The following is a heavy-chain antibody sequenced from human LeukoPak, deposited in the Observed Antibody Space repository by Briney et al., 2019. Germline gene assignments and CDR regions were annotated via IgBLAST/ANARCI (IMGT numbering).Heavy chain of an antibody. CDR2: INPNSGGT. CDR1: GYTSTSYY. CDR3: ARDRSGGSGWFDY. Sequence: ASVKVSCKASGYTSTSYYMHWVRQAPGQGLEWMGWINPNSGGTNYAQKFQGRVTMTRDTSISTAYMELSRLRSDDTAVYYCARDRSGGSGWFDYWGQGTLVTVSS. D-gene: IGHD6-19*01. J-gene: IGHJ4*02. V-gene: IGHV1-2*02.